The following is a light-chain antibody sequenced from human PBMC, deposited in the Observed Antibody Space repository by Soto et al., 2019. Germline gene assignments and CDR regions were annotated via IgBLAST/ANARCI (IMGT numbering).Light chain of an antibody. J-gene: IGKJ1*01. CDR2: WAS. Sequence: DIVMTHSPDSLAVSLGERATINCKSSQSVLYSSNNKNYLAWYQQKPGQPPKLLIYWASTRESGVPDRFSGSGSGTDFTLTISSLQAEDVAVYYCQQYYSTRPWTFGQGTKVDIK. CDR3: QQYYSTRPWT. CDR1: QSVLYSSNNKNY. V-gene: IGKV4-1*01.